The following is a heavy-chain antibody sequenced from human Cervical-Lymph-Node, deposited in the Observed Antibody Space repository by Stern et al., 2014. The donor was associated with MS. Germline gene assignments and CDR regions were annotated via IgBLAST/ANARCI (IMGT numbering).Heavy chain of an antibody. J-gene: IGHJ3*02. Sequence: QVQLQESGPGLVKPSQTLSLTCTVSGGSISSGSYYWTWIRQPAGKGLEWIGHIYSTGSTKYNPSLKRRVTISGDTSKNQFSLNLRFVTAADTAVYYCARDPPLTLKGAFDIWGQGTMVTVSS. CDR1: GGSISSGSYY. CDR2: IYSTGST. D-gene: IGHD2-21*02. CDR3: ARDPPLTLKGAFDI. V-gene: IGHV4-61*02.